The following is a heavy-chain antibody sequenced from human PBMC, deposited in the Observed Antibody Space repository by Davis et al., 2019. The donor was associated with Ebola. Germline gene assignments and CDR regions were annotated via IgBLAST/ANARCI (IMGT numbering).Heavy chain of an antibody. Sequence: PGGSLRLSCAASGFTFSSYSMNWVRQAPGKGLEWVSYISSSSSTIYYADSVKGRFTISRDNAKNSLYLQMNSLGDEDTAVYYCARDSADGYNFSFDYWGQGTLVTVSS. J-gene: IGHJ4*02. V-gene: IGHV3-48*02. CDR1: GFTFSSYS. CDR2: ISSSSSTI. D-gene: IGHD5-24*01. CDR3: ARDSADGYNFSFDY.